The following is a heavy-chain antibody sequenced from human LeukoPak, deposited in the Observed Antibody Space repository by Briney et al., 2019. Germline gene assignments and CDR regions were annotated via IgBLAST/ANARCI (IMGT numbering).Heavy chain of an antibody. CDR3: TTLVEDYFGSGSFFPYYFDY. D-gene: IGHD3-10*01. CDR2: IKSTTDDGTT. V-gene: IGHV3-15*01. Sequence: GGSLRLSCAASGFTFSNAWMSWVRHAPGKGLEWVGLIKSTTDDGTTDYAAPVKGRFTISREESKNTLYLQMNSLKNEDTAVYYCTTLVEDYFGSGSFFPYYFDYWGQGTLVTVSA. J-gene: IGHJ4*02. CDR1: GFTFSNAW.